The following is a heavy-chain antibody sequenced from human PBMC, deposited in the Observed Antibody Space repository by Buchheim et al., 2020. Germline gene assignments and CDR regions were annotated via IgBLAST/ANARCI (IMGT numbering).Heavy chain of an antibody. CDR3: GTTRQGITSIDY. V-gene: IGHV1-8*01. Sequence: QVQLVQSGAEVKKPGASVKVSCKASGYTFSTYDINWVRQAPGQGLDWMGWMNPNSGNTGYPQKFQGRVTMTRDTSINTAYMELTSLRSEDTAVYYCGTTRQGITSIDYWGQGTL. J-gene: IGHJ4*02. CDR1: GYTFSTYD. CDR2: MNPNSGNT. D-gene: IGHD3-10*01.